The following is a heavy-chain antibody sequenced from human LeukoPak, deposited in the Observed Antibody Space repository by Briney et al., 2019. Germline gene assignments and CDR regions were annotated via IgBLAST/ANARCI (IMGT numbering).Heavy chain of an antibody. CDR2: MNPSSGNT. V-gene: IGHV1-8*01. CDR1: GYTFTSYD. J-gene: IGHJ6*03. Sequence: GASVKVSCKASGYTFTSYDINWVRQATGQGLEWMGWMNPSSGNTGYAQKFQGRVTMTRNTSISTAYMELSSLRSGDTAVYYCARGGRARGKGGYYYYYMDVWGKGTTVTVSS. D-gene: IGHD1-26*01. CDR3: ARGGRARGKGGYYYYYMDV.